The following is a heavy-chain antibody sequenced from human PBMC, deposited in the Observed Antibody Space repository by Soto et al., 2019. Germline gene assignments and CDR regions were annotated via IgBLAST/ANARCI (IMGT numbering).Heavy chain of an antibody. Sequence: QVQLVESGGGVVHPERSLRLSCSASEFTFSSYAMHWVRQAPGKGLEWVAGISYDGGHKFYGDSVRGRFTISRDSPKTPVFLQMNSLRPEDTAAYYCARVKTDYSNPRGPFFFYGMDVWGQGTTVTVSS. CDR1: EFTFSSYA. D-gene: IGHD4-4*01. CDR3: ARVKTDYSNPRGPFFFYGMDV. J-gene: IGHJ6*02. V-gene: IGHV3-30-3*01. CDR2: ISYDGGHK.